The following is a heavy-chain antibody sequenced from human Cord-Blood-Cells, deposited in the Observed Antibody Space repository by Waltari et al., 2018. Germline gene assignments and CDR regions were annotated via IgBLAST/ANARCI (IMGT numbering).Heavy chain of an antibody. J-gene: IGHJ4*02. D-gene: IGHD3-9*01. CDR2: INHSGST. Sequence: QVQLQQWGAGLLKPSETLSLTCAVYGGSFSGYSWSWIRQPPGKGLEWIGEINHSGSTNYNPSLKSRVTISVDTSKNQFSLKLSSVTAADTAVYYCARTDYDILTGYYLFDYWGQGTLVTVSS. CDR1: GGSFSGYS. CDR3: ARTDYDILTGYYLFDY. V-gene: IGHV4-34*01.